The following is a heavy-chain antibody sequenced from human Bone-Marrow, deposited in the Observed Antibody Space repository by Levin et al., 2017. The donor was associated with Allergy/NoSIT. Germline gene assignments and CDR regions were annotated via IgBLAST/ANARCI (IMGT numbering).Heavy chain of an antibody. CDR2: ISWNSGSI. D-gene: IGHD1-7*01. V-gene: IGHV3-9*01. Sequence: PGGSLRLSCAASGFTFDDYAMHWVRQAPGKGLEWVSGISWNSGSIGYADSVKGRFTISRDNAKNSLYLQMNSLRAEDTALYYCAKGWPGTTLRGWFDPWGQGTLVTVSS. CDR1: GFTFDDYA. J-gene: IGHJ5*02. CDR3: AKGWPGTTLRGWFDP.